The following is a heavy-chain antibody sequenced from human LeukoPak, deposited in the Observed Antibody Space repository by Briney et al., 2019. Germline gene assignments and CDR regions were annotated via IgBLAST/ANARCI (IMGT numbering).Heavy chain of an antibody. CDR1: GFTFDDYA. D-gene: IGHD5-24*01. V-gene: IGHV3-9*01. CDR3: AKGFLILTRTRDGYNFDYFDY. CDR2: ISWNSGSI. J-gene: IGHJ4*02. Sequence: PGGSLRLSCAASGFTFDDYAMHWVRQAPGKGLEWVSGISWNSGSIGYADSVKGRFTISRDNAKNSLYLQMSSLRAEGTALYYCAKGFLILTRTRDGYNFDYFDYWGQGTLVTVSS.